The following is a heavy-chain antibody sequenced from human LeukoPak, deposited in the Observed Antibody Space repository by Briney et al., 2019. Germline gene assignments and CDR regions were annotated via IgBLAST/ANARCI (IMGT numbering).Heavy chain of an antibody. CDR2: IFPGDSDT. D-gene: IGHD6-13*01. J-gene: IGHJ4*02. Sequence: GESLKISCKGSGYNFTRYWIVWVRQMPGKGLEWMGVIFPGDSDTRYNPSFRGQVTISVDKSISAAYLQWTSLQASDTAIYYCARHAAAGKFDYWGQGTQVTVSS. V-gene: IGHV5-51*01. CDR1: GYNFTRYW. CDR3: ARHAAAGKFDY.